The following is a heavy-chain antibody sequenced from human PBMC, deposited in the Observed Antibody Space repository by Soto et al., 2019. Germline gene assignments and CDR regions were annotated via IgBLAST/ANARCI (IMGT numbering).Heavy chain of an antibody. V-gene: IGHV4-34*01. CDR2: INHSGSA. CDR3: ARDQVVVVVAATRDGGYYYGMDV. J-gene: IGHJ6*02. CDR1: GGSFSGYI. D-gene: IGHD2-15*01. Sequence: SETLSLTCDVYGGSFSGYIWTWIRQTPGKGLQWIGQINHSGSANYNPSLKSRVTISVHTSNSQFSLELNSVTDADTAVYYCARDQVVVVVAATRDGGYYYGMDVWGQVTTVTVSS.